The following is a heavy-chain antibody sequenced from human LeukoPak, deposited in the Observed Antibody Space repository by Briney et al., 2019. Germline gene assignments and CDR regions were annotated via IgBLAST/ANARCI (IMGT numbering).Heavy chain of an antibody. Sequence: SQTLSLTCAVPGGSISSGGYSWSWIRQPPGKGLEWIGYIYHSGSTYYNPSLKSRVTISVDRSKNQFSLKLSSVTAADTAVYYCASRLPPRAFDIWGQGTMVTVSS. D-gene: IGHD3-16*01. CDR3: ASRLPPRAFDI. CDR2: IYHSGST. CDR1: GGSISSGGYS. J-gene: IGHJ3*02. V-gene: IGHV4-30-2*01.